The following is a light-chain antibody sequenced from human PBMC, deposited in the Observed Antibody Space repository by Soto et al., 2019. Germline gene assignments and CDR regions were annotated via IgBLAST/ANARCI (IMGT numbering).Light chain of an antibody. CDR3: QSYDSSLSGSLV. CDR2: GNS. J-gene: IGLJ2*01. V-gene: IGLV1-40*01. Sequence: QTVVTQPPSVSGAPGQRVTISCTGSSSNIGAGYDVHWYQHLPGTAPKLLIYGNSVRPSGVPDRFSASRFGTSASLAITGLQAEDEAHYYCQSYDSSLSGSLVFGGGTKVTVL. CDR1: SSNIGAGYD.